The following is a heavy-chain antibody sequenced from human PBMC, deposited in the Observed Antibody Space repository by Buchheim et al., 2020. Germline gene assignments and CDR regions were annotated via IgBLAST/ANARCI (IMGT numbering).Heavy chain of an antibody. J-gene: IGHJ2*01. CDR1: GFTFSSYE. V-gene: IGHV3-48*03. CDR3: ARDRFEDYGGNRFYWYFDL. D-gene: IGHD4-23*01. Sequence: EVQLVESGGGLVQPGGSLRLSCAASGFTFSSYEMNWVRQAPGKGLEWVSYISSSGSTIYYADSVKGRFTIPRDNAKNSLYLQMNSLRAEDTAVYYCARDRFEDYGGNRFYWYFDLWGRGTL. CDR2: ISSSGSTI.